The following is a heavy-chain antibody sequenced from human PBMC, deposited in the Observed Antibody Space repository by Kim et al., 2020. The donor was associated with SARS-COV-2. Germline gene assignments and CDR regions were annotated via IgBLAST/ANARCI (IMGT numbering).Heavy chain of an antibody. CDR3: ARHLRNWYFDL. Sequence: HPSLKGRVTISVDTSKKQFSRRLSSVTAADAAVYYCARHLRNWYFDLWGRGTLVTVSS. V-gene: IGHV4-39*01. J-gene: IGHJ2*01.